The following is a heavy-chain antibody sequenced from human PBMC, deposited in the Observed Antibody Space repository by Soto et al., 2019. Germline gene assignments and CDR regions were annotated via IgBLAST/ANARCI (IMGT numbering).Heavy chain of an antibody. CDR1: GGSIGSGGYY. J-gene: IGHJ4*02. CDR3: ARDRGLESFDY. CDR2: IYYSGST. D-gene: IGHD1-1*01. V-gene: IGHV4-31*03. Sequence: SETLSLTCTVSGGSIGSGGYYWSWIRQHPGKGLEWIGYIYYSGSTYYNPSLKSRVTISVDTSKNQFSLKLSSVTAADTAVYYCARDRGLESFDYWGQGTLVTVSS.